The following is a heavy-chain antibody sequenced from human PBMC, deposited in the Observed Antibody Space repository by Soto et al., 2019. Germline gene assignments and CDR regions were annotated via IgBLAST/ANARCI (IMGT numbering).Heavy chain of an antibody. CDR2: IYYSGST. D-gene: IGHD2-15*01. Sequence: SETLSLTCTVSGGSISSYYWSWIRQPPGKGLEWIGYIYYSGSTNYNPSLKSRVTISVDTSKNQFSLKLSSVTAADTAVYYCAREGRYCSGGSCSLVDPWGQGTLVTVS. CDR3: AREGRYCSGGSCSLVDP. V-gene: IGHV4-59*01. J-gene: IGHJ5*02. CDR1: GGSISSYY.